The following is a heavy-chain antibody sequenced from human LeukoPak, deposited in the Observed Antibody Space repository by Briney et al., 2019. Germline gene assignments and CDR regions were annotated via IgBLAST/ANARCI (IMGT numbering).Heavy chain of an antibody. Sequence: RASVKLSCTASGYTFTSYGISWVRQAPGQGLEWMGWISAYNGNTNYAQKLQGRVTMTTDTSTSTAYMELRSLRSDDTAVYYCAREGNNWNYPKGDYWGQGTLVTVSS. CDR1: GYTFTSYG. D-gene: IGHD1-7*01. CDR2: ISAYNGNT. CDR3: AREGNNWNYPKGDY. V-gene: IGHV1-18*01. J-gene: IGHJ4*02.